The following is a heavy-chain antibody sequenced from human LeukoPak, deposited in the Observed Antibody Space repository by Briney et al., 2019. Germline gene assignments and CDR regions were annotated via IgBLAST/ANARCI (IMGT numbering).Heavy chain of an antibody. Sequence: ASVKVSCKASGYTFTSYGISWVRQAPGQGLEWMGWISGYNGNPKYAQKLQGRVTMTTDTSTSTAYMELRSLRSDDTAVYYCARGGDFWSGYYDYFDYWGQGTLVTVSA. V-gene: IGHV1-18*01. D-gene: IGHD3-3*01. CDR2: ISGYNGNP. CDR3: ARGGDFWSGYYDYFDY. J-gene: IGHJ4*02. CDR1: GYTFTSYG.